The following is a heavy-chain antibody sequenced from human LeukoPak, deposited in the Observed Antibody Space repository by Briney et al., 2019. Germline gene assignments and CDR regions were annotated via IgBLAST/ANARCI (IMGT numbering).Heavy chain of an antibody. J-gene: IGHJ4*02. Sequence: SETLSHTCTVSGGSISSYYWSWIRQPPGKGLEWIGYIYYSGSTNYNPSLKSRVTISVDTSKNQFSLKLSSVTAADTAVYYCARGRYVDTADDYWGQGTLVAVSS. V-gene: IGHV4-59*01. CDR1: GGSISSYY. D-gene: IGHD5-18*01. CDR2: IYYSGST. CDR3: ARGRYVDTADDY.